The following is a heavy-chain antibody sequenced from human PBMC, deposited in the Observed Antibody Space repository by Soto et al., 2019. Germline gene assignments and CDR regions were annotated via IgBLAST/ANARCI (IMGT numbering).Heavy chain of an antibody. D-gene: IGHD3-10*01. Sequence: EVQLLESGGGLVQPGGSLRLSCAASGFTFNNYAMTWVRQAPGKGLEWVSAISGGGDTTSYADSVKGRFTVSRDGSKNTVYLQMSSLRAEDTALYYCAKGRGGSGSLTPRVDFWGQGNLVTVSS. CDR3: AKGRGGSGSLTPRVDF. CDR2: ISGGGDTT. CDR1: GFTFNNYA. J-gene: IGHJ4*02. V-gene: IGHV3-23*01.